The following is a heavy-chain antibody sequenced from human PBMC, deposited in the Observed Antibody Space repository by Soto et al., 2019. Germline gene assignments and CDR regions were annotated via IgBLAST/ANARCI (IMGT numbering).Heavy chain of an antibody. CDR1: GYTFSDYG. D-gene: IGHD3-10*01. CDR3: AIQRAGAYGMDV. V-gene: IGHV1-18*01. J-gene: IGHJ6*02. Sequence: ASVKVCGKASGYTFSDYGISGVRQAPGKRPEYMGWISTNNGNTKYAQNIQGRVTMTTDTSTSTGYMELRSLRPDDTAVYYCAIQRAGAYGMDVWGQGTTVTVSS. CDR2: ISTNNGNT.